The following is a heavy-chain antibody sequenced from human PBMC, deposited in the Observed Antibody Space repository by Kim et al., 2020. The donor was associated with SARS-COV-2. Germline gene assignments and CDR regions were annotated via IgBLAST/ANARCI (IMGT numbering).Heavy chain of an antibody. D-gene: IGHD3-10*01. CDR3: ARGSEDYGSGSYFENWFDP. CDR1: GYTFTSYY. CDR2: INPSGGST. Sequence: ASVKVSCKASGYTFTSYYMHWVRQAPGQGLEWMGIINPSGGSTSYAQKFQGRVTMTRDTSTSTVYMELSSLRSEETAVYYCARGSEDYGSGSYFENWFDPWGQGTLVTVSS. V-gene: IGHV1-46*01. J-gene: IGHJ5*02.